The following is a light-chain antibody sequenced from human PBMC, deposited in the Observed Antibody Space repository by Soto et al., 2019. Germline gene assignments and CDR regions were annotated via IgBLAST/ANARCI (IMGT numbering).Light chain of an antibody. V-gene: IGKV3-11*01. J-gene: IGKJ5*01. CDR3: QQRAGSST. CDR2: DAS. Sequence: EIVLTQSPGTLSLSPGKRATLSCRASQSVSNQLAWYQQKPGKAPRLLIYDASRRVTSIPPSFSGSGSGTDSPITLSRLEHEDFAVYYCQQRAGSSTFGQGTRLEIK. CDR1: QSVSNQ.